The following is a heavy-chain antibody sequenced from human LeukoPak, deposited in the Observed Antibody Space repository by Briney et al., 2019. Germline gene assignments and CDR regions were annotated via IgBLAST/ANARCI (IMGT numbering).Heavy chain of an antibody. D-gene: IGHD3-22*01. J-gene: IGHJ6*03. CDR2: ISWDGGST. Sequence: PGGSLRLSCAASGFTFDDYTMHWVRQAPGKGLEWVSLISWDGGSTYYADSVKGRFTISRDNAKNSLYLDMNSLRAEDTAVYYCARESGGIDSSGYYYYYYMDVWGKGTTVTVSS. CDR3: ARESGGIDSSGYYYYYYMDV. CDR1: GFTFDDYT. V-gene: IGHV3-43*01.